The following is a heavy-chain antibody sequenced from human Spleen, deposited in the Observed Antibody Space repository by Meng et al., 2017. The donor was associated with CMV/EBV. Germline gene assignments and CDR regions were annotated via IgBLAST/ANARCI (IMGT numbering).Heavy chain of an antibody. J-gene: IGHJ3*02. CDR3: ARDVGDSSGYFEWGWGNAFDI. CDR2: ISSSSSYI. CDR1: GFTFSRYT. D-gene: IGHD3-22*01. V-gene: IGHV3-21*01. Sequence: GGSLRLSCAASGFTFSRYTMSWVRQAPGKGLEWVSSISSSSSYIYYADSVKGRFTISRDNAKNSLYLQMNSLRAEDTAVYYCARDVGDSSGYFEWGWGNAFDIWGQGTMVTVSS.